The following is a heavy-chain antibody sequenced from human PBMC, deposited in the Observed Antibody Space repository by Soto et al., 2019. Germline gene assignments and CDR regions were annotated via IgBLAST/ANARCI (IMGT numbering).Heavy chain of an antibody. J-gene: IGHJ4*02. D-gene: IGHD2-15*01. CDR1: GGSISSYY. CDR3: ARAGAATLSDY. V-gene: IGHV4-59*01. CDR2: IYYSGST. Sequence: QVQLQESGPGLVKPSETLSLTCTVSGGSISSYYCSWIRQPPGKGLEWIGHIYYSGSTNYNPSLQRRVTISVDTSTNQFTLTLSSVTAADTTMYYCARAGAATLSDYWGQGTLVTVSS.